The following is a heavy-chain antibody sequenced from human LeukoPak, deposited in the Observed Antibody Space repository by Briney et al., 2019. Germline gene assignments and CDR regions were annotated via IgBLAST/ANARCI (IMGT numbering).Heavy chain of an antibody. CDR3: ARGASSWYKY. Sequence: GGSLRLSCAASGSTFSNYSMNWVRQAPGKGLEWVSSISSSSSYIYYADSVKGRLTISRDNAKNSLYLQMNSLRAEDTAVYYCARGASSWYKYWGQGTLVTVSS. CDR1: GSTFSNYS. D-gene: IGHD6-13*01. CDR2: ISSSSSYI. V-gene: IGHV3-21*01. J-gene: IGHJ4*02.